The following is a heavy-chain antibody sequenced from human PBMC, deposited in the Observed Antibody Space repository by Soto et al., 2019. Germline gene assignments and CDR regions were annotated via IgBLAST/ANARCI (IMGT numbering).Heavy chain of an antibody. Sequence: PSETLSLTCTVSGGSISSSSYYWGWIRQPPGKGLEWIGSIYYSGSTYYNPSLKSRVTISVDTSKNQFSLKLSSVTAADTAVYYCARLGYSGYEDGMDVWGQGTTVTVSS. J-gene: IGHJ6*02. CDR2: IYYSGST. D-gene: IGHD5-12*01. V-gene: IGHV4-39*01. CDR3: ARLGYSGYEDGMDV. CDR1: GGSISSSSYY.